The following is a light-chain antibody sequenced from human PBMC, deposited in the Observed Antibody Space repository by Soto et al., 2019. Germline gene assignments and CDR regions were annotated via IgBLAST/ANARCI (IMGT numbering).Light chain of an antibody. CDR3: QQRSNWPPWT. V-gene: IGKV3-11*01. Sequence: EIVLTQSPATLSLSAWQRATLTCRASQRVSSYLAWYQQKPGQAPRILIYDTSNRATGIPARFSGSGSCTAYTPTISSLEPADFAVYYCQQRSNWPPWTFGQGTKVDI. CDR2: DTS. CDR1: QRVSSY. J-gene: IGKJ1*01.